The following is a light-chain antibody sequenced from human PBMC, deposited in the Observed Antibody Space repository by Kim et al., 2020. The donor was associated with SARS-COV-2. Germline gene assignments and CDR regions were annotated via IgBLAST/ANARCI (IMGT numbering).Light chain of an antibody. CDR2: GAS. CDR3: QQYGSSPYT. Sequence: WSAGERATHSGRASQSVSSGDVAWYQQKPGQAPRLLNYGASSRATGIPDRLSGSGSGKDFTLTISRLEPEDFAVYYCQQYGSSPYTFGQGTKLEI. J-gene: IGKJ2*01. V-gene: IGKV3-20*01. CDR1: QSVSSGD.